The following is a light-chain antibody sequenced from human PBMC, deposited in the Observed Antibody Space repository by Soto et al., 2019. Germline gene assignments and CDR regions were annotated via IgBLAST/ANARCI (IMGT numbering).Light chain of an antibody. V-gene: IGKV3-15*01. J-gene: IGKJ5*01. Sequence: EIVMTQSPATLSVSPGERATLSCRASQSVASYLAWYQQKPGQAPRLLIYGASTRATCVPARFSGSGSGTEFTLTISSLQSEDFAVYYCQQCNEWPLITFGQGTRLEAK. CDR3: QQCNEWPLIT. CDR2: GAS. CDR1: QSVASY.